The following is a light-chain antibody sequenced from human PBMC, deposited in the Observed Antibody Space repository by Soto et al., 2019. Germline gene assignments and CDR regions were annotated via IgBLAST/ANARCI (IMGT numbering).Light chain of an antibody. CDR3: QQYNKWPPLT. Sequence: EVVMAQSPAPLSVSPGERVTLSCRASQSINNDLAWYQQKVGQGPRLLIYGESTRATGIPARFSGSGSGTECTLTISSLQSEDSAVYYCQQYNKWPPLTFGGRTKVEIK. J-gene: IGKJ4*01. CDR1: QSINND. CDR2: GES. V-gene: IGKV3-15*01.